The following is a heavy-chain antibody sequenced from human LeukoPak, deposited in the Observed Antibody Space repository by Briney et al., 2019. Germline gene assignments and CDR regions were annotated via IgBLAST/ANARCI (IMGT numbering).Heavy chain of an antibody. CDR1: GGSISGDY. J-gene: IGHJ4*02. CDR2: VYYSGST. Sequence: SETLSLTCTVPGGSISGDYWAWIRQPPGKGLEWIGNVYYSGSTYYNPSLKSRVTISVDTSKKQFSLKLTSVTAADTAVYYCARRYTGSSKSDYWGQGALVTVSS. V-gene: IGHV4-39*01. D-gene: IGHD1-26*01. CDR3: ARRYTGSSKSDY.